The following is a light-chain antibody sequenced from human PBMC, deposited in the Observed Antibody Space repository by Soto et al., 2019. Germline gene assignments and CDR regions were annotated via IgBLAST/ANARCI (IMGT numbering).Light chain of an antibody. Sequence: EIVLTQSPGTLSLSPGERATLSCRASQTVRPNYLAWYQQKPGQPPRLLIYGASTRATGIPDRFSGSGSGTDFTLTITRLEPEDFAVYYCQQYAASSRYTFGQGTKLEIK. J-gene: IGKJ2*01. V-gene: IGKV3-20*01. CDR2: GAS. CDR3: QQYAASSRYT. CDR1: QTVRPNY.